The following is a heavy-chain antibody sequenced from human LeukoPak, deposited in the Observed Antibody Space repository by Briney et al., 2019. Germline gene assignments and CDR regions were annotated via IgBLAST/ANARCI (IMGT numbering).Heavy chain of an antibody. Sequence: GGSLRLSCAASGFTFSVAAMTWVRQAPGKGLEWVSLIGASGESTYYADSVKGRFTISRDNSKNTLSLQMNSLRAEDTAVYYCAKDSGPYTSGYYGHWGQGTLVTVSS. V-gene: IGHV3-23*01. CDR3: AKDSGPYTSGYYGH. J-gene: IGHJ4*02. CDR2: IGASGEST. CDR1: GFTFSVAA. D-gene: IGHD3-22*01.